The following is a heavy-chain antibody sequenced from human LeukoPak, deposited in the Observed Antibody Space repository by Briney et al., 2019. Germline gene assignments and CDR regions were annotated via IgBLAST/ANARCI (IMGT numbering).Heavy chain of an antibody. Sequence: GGSLRLSCAASGFTFSDYYMSWIRQAPGKGLEWVSYISSSGSTIYYADPVKGRFTISRDNAKNSLYLQMNSLRAEDTAVYYCARATRYYDILTGLPNWGQGTLVTVSS. CDR1: GFTFSDYY. CDR2: ISSSGSTI. CDR3: ARATRYYDILTGLPN. V-gene: IGHV3-11*01. D-gene: IGHD3-9*01. J-gene: IGHJ4*02.